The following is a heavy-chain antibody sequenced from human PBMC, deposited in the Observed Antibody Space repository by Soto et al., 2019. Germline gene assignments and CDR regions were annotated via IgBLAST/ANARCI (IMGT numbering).Heavy chain of an antibody. V-gene: IGHV1-18*04. D-gene: IGHD3-9*01. J-gene: IGHJ4*01. CDR3: ARDRVEVLRYFDWLLYFVY. Sequence: KTCAYAIPSPAIYRVRQAPGQGLEWMGWISAYNGNTNYAQKLQGRVTMTTDTSTSTAYMELRSLRSDDTSLYYCARDRVEVLRYFDWLLYFVYWG. CDR1: AYAIPSPA. CDR2: ISAYNGNT.